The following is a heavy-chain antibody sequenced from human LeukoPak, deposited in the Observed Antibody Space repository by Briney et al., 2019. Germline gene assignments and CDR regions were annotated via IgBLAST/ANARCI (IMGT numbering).Heavy chain of an antibody. Sequence: GESLKISCKGSGYSFTSYWIGWVRQMPGIGLEWMGIIYPGDSDTRYSPSFQGQVTISADKSISTAYLQWSSLKASDTAMYYCARRPIYDFWSGSAGGAFDIWGQGTMVTVSS. CDR3: ARRPIYDFWSGSAGGAFDI. CDR1: GYSFTSYW. CDR2: IYPGDSDT. D-gene: IGHD3-3*01. V-gene: IGHV5-51*01. J-gene: IGHJ3*02.